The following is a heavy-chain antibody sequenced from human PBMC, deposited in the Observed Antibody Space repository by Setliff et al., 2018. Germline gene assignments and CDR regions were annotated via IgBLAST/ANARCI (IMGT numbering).Heavy chain of an antibody. J-gene: IGHJ5*02. CDR3: ARSNYDILTRNWFDP. D-gene: IGHD3-9*01. Sequence: ASVKVSCKASGYTFTSYGISWVRQAPGQGLEWMGWISAYNGYTNYAQKLQGRVTMTRDTSISTAYMELSRLRPDDTAVYYCARSNYDILTRNWFDPWGQGTLVTVSS. CDR1: GYTFTSYG. CDR2: ISAYNGYT. V-gene: IGHV1-18*01.